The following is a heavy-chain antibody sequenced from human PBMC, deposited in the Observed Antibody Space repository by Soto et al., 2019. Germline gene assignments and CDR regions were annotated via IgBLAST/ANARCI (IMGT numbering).Heavy chain of an antibody. D-gene: IGHD6-19*01. V-gene: IGHV1-46*01. CDR3: ASFIAVAGTGDY. CDR2: INPSGGST. Sequence: ASVKVSCKASGYTLTSYYMHWVRQAPGQGLEWMGIINPSGGSTSYAQKFQGRVTMTRDTSTSTVYMELSCLRSEDTAVYYCASFIAVAGTGDYWGQGTLVTVSS. CDR1: GYTLTSYY. J-gene: IGHJ4*02.